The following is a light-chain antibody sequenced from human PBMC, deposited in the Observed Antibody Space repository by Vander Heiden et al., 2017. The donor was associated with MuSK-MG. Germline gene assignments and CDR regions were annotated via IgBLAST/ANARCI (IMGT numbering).Light chain of an antibody. Sequence: EIVLTQSPGTLSLSPGERATLSCRASQSVSSSYLAWYQQKPGRAPRLLIYGASFRSTGIPDRFSGSGSGTDFTLTSSRLEPEDFAVYYWQHDCSSLTFGGGTKVEIK. CDR2: GAS. CDR1: QSVSSSY. CDR3: QHDCSSLT. J-gene: IGKJ4*01. V-gene: IGKV3-20*01.